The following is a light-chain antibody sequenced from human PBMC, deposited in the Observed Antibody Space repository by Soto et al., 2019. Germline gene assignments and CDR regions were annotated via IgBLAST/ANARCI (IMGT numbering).Light chain of an antibody. CDR3: ELYMGSGIWV. J-gene: IGLJ3*02. CDR1: SGSVSTNNY. V-gene: IGLV8-61*01. CDR2: STY. Sequence: QTVVTQEPSFSVSPGATVTLTCGLSSGSVSTNNYPSWYQQTPGQAPRTLIYSTYTRSSGVPDRFSASILGNKAALTITGAQADDESDYYCELYMGSGIWVFGGGTKLTVL.